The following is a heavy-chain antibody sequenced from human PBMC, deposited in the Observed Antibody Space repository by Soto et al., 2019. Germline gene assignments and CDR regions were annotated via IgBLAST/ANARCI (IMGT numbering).Heavy chain of an antibody. CDR2: ILYSGST. CDR1: GGSISSSSSY. Sequence: SETLSLTCTVSGGSISSSSSYWGWIRQPPGKGLDWSGSILYSGSTYYNPSLKSRVTISVATSKNQFSLKLSSVTAADTAVYYCAILVVERAFDIWGQGTMVTVSS. J-gene: IGHJ3*02. V-gene: IGHV4-39*01. CDR3: AILVVERAFDI. D-gene: IGHD2-15*01.